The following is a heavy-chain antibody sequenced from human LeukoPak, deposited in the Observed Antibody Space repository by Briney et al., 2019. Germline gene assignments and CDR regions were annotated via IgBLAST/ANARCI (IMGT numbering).Heavy chain of an antibody. CDR1: GFTFSDYY. D-gene: IGHD2-15*01. Sequence: GGSLRLSCAASGFTFSDYYMSWIRQAPGKGLEWVSYIGGSGATIYYADSVKGRFTISRDNAKNSLYLQMNSLRAEDTAVYYCARDRGYCSSGTCLPGLADYWGQGTLVTVSS. CDR2: IGGSGATI. CDR3: ARDRGYCSSGTCLPGLADY. V-gene: IGHV3-11*04. J-gene: IGHJ4*02.